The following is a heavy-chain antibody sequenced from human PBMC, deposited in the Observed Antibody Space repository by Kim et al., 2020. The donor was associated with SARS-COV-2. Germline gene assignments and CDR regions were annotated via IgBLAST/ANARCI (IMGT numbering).Heavy chain of an antibody. V-gene: IGHV1-69*13. CDR1: GGTFSSYA. J-gene: IGHJ4*02. D-gene: IGHD3-10*01. CDR2: IIPIFGTA. Sequence: SVKVSCKASGGTFSSYAISWVRQAPGQGLEWMGGIIPIFGTANYAQKFQGRVTITADESTSTAYMELSSLRSEDTAVYYCAREQPWTNYYGSGSYYSFDYWGQGTLVTVSS. CDR3: AREQPWTNYYGSGSYYSFDY.